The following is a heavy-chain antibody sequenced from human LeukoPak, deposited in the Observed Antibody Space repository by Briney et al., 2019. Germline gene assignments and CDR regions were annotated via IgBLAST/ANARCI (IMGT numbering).Heavy chain of an antibody. CDR3: ARGGTTDYFDY. J-gene: IGHJ4*02. CDR2: INWDGDST. V-gene: IGHV3-20*04. D-gene: IGHD4-17*01. Sequence: PGGSLRLSCAASGFTFDDYGMSWVRQAPGKGLEWFSGINWDGDSTGYADSVKGRFTICRDNAKNSLYLQMNSLRSEDTALYYCARGGTTDYFDYWGQGTLVTVSS. CDR1: GFTFDDYG.